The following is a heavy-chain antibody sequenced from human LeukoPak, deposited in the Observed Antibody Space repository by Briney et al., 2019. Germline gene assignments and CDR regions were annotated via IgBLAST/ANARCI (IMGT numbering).Heavy chain of an antibody. D-gene: IGHD3-10*01. CDR3: AKFPARRGYYFDY. V-gene: IGHV3-30*18. CDR1: GFTFSSYG. Sequence: GRSLRLSCAASGFTFSSYGMHWVRQAPGKGLEWVAVISYDGSNKYYADSVKGRFTISRDNSKNTLYLQMNSLRAEDTAVYYCAKFPARRGYYFDYWGQGTLVTVSS. J-gene: IGHJ4*02. CDR2: ISYDGSNK.